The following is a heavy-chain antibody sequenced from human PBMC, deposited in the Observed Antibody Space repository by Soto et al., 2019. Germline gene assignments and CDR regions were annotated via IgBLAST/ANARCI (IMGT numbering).Heavy chain of an antibody. V-gene: IGHV3-21*01. CDR3: VRDLFDNFGYHGFDR. Sequence: PGGSLRLSCAASGFNFNDYQIHWVRQAPGEGLEWVSGISPGLSFIYYADSVRGRFTISRDNSNKSVFLQLNSLRVDDTATYYCVRDLFDNFGYHGFDRWGQGTLLTVSS. J-gene: IGHJ5*02. D-gene: IGHD5-18*01. CDR1: GFNFNDYQ. CDR2: ISPGLSFI.